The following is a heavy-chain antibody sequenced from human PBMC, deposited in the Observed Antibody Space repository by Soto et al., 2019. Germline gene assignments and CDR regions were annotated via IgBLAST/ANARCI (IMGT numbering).Heavy chain of an antibody. CDR2: MNPDSGDT. CDR1: GYPFDSFD. Sequence: QVQLEQSGAEVKKLGASVKVSFEASGYPFDSFDINWVRQAAGQGLEWMGWMNPDSGDTAVAQRFQDRIIMTRTTSTSTAYMELSRLTPDDSAVYFCVSHPGGVATPGDDYLGQGTLVTVSS. D-gene: IGHD2-15*01. V-gene: IGHV1-8*01. CDR3: VSHPGGVATPGDDY. J-gene: IGHJ4*02.